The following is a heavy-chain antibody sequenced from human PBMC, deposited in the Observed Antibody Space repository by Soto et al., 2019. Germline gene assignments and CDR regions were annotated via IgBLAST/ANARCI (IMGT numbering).Heavy chain of an antibody. D-gene: IGHD2-21*01. CDR2: IDVLNGA. CDR1: GLRLTRYA. V-gene: IGHV3-23*05. CDR3: SDWRAGVQVNLDH. J-gene: IGHJ4*02. Sequence: PGGSLRLSCVVSGLRLTRYAIAWVRQSPGKGLECISTIDVLNGAWYSDSVRGRLAISRDVSRNTVYLQMGSLRVEETAIYFCSDWRAGVQVNLDHWGPGTVVTVSS.